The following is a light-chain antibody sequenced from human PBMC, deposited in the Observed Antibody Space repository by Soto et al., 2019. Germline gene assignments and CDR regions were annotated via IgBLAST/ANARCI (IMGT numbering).Light chain of an antibody. Sequence: DIVMTQSPYSLPVTPGESASISCRSSQSLLHSNGYNYLDWYLQKPGQSPQLLNSDASSLEAGVPSRFSGSGSGTEFTLIINSLHPDDFATYCRQQYKNYWTFGQGTKVDIK. CDR3: QQYKNYWT. V-gene: IGKV2-28*01. CDR1: QSLLHSNGYNY. CDR2: DAS. J-gene: IGKJ1*01.